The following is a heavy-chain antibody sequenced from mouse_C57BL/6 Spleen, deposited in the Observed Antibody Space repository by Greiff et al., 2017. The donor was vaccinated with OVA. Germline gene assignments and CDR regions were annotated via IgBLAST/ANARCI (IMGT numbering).Heavy chain of an antibody. CDR2: IDPETGGT. Sequence: QVQLQQSGAELVRPGASVTLSCKASGYTFTDYEMHWVKQTPVHGLEWIGAIDPETGGTAYNQKFKGKAILTADKSSSTAYMELRSLTSEDSADYYCTRRLTGTYFDVWGTGTTVTVSS. CDR1: GYTFTDYE. CDR3: TRRLTGTYFDV. D-gene: IGHD4-1*01. J-gene: IGHJ1*03. V-gene: IGHV1-15*01.